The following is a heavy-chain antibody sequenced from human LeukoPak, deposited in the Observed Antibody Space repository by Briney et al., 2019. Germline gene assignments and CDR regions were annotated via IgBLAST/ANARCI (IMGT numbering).Heavy chain of an antibody. CDR3: ASSYYYDSSGYYYYYYYMDV. CDR2: IKQDGSEK. J-gene: IGHJ6*03. V-gene: IGHV3-7*01. D-gene: IGHD3-22*01. CDR1: GFTFSSYW. Sequence: PGGSLRLSCAASGFTFSSYWTSWVRQAPGKGLEWVANIKQDGSEKYYVDSVKGRFTISRDNAKNSLYLQMNSLRAEDTAVYYCASSYYYDSSGYYYYYYYMDVWGKGTTVTVSS.